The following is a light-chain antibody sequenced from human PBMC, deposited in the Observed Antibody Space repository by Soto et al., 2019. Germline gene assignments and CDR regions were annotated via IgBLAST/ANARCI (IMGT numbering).Light chain of an antibody. Sequence: EIVLTQSQGTLSLSTGERATLSCRASQSVSNNYLAWYQQKPGRAPRLLIYDASNRATGIPARFSGSWSGTDFTLTISSLEPEDFAVYYCQQRYSGWTFGQGTKVDIK. CDR2: DAS. CDR3: QQRYSGWT. V-gene: IGKV3-11*01. CDR1: QSVSNNY. J-gene: IGKJ1*01.